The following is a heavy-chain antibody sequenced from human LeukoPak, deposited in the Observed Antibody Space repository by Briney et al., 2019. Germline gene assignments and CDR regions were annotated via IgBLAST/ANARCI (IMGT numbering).Heavy chain of an antibody. CDR2: INPSGGST. Sequence: GASVKVSCKASGYTFTSYYMHWVRQAPGQGLEWMGIINPSGGSTSYAQKFQGRVTMTRDMSTSTVYMELSSLRSEGTAVYYCARAPYSSGWSIPPYYYYYYYMDVWGKGTTVTVSS. D-gene: IGHD6-19*01. J-gene: IGHJ6*03. CDR3: ARAPYSSGWSIPPYYYYYYYMDV. CDR1: GYTFTSYY. V-gene: IGHV1-46*01.